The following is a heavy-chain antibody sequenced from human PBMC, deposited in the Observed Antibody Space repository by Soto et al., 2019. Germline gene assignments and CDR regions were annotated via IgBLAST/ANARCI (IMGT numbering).Heavy chain of an antibody. J-gene: IGHJ4*02. Sequence: QVQLQQWGAGLLKPSETLSLTCAVYGGSFSGYYWSWIRQPPGKGLEWIGEINHSGSTNYNPSLKSRVTISVDTSKNQFSLELSSVTAADTAVYYCARPARKYSSGWYDYWGQGTLVTVSP. CDR1: GGSFSGYY. CDR3: ARPARKYSSGWYDY. CDR2: INHSGST. V-gene: IGHV4-34*01. D-gene: IGHD6-19*01.